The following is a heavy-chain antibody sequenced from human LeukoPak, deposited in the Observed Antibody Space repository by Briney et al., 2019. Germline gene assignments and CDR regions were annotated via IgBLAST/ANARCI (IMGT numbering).Heavy chain of an antibody. V-gene: IGHV3-7*01. CDR3: ARQGDYDFEY. CDR1: GFTFSSYW. CDR2: IKTDGSQK. D-gene: IGHD4-17*01. J-gene: IGHJ4*02. Sequence: GGSLRLSCAASGFTFSSYWMSWVRHAPGKGLECLASIKTDGSQKYYVDSVKGRFTMSRDNAKNSLYLQIDSLRVEDTAVYYCARQGDYDFEYWGQGTLVTVSS.